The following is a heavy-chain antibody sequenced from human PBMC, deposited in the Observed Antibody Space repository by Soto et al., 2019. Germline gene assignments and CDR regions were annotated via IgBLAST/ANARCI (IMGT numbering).Heavy chain of an antibody. J-gene: IGHJ5*02. CDR2: MNPGSGDT. CDR3: ARMATFGSLNWFDP. V-gene: IGHV1-8*01. D-gene: IGHD3-16*01. CDR1: GYSFTNND. Sequence: SSVKVSCKASGYSFTNNDVSWVRQATGQGLEWMGWMNPGSGDTGYAQKFQGRVTMTGAISIATAYMELSSLRSDDTAIYYCARMATFGSLNWFDPWGQGTLVTV.